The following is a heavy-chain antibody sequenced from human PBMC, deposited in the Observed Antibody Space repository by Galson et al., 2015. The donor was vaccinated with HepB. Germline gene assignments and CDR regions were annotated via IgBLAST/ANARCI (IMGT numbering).Heavy chain of an antibody. D-gene: IGHD3-22*01. CDR1: GGTFSSYA. Sequence: SVKVSCKASGGTFSSYAISWVRQAPGQGLEWMGGINPNSGGTNYAQKFQGRVTMTRDTSISTAYMELSRLRSDDTAVYYCARAKGDYYDSSGYLDYWGQGTLVTVSS. CDR3: ARAKGDYYDSSGYLDY. V-gene: IGHV1-2*02. CDR2: INPNSGGT. J-gene: IGHJ4*02.